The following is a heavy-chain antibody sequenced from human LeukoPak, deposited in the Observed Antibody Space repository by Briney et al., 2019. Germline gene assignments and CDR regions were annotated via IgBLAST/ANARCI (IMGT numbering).Heavy chain of an antibody. J-gene: IGHJ4*02. Sequence: GALRLSCAASGFTFSSYSMNWVRRAPGKGLEWVSSISSSSSCIYYSDSVKGRFTISRDNAKNSLYLQMNSLRAEDTAVYYCARGRITMVRGVTDFDYWGQGTLVTVSS. D-gene: IGHD3-10*01. V-gene: IGHV3-21*01. CDR3: ARGRITMVRGVTDFDY. CDR2: ISSSSSCI. CDR1: GFTFSSYS.